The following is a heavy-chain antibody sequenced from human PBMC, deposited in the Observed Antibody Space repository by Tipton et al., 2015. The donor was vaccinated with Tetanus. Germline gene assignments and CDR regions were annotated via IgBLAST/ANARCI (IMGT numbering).Heavy chain of an antibody. CDR2: SWYDGTDK. CDR3: AGEADCSGGSCFSGDFDT. Sequence: SLRLSCAASGFIFSSYGIHWDRQAPGKGLEWLAVSWYDGTDKYYADSVKGRFTISRDNSKNTLYLQMNSLRAEDTALYYCAGEADCSGGSCFSGDFDTWGQGTQVTVSS. D-gene: IGHD2-15*01. J-gene: IGHJ4*02. CDR1: GFIFSSYG. V-gene: IGHV3-33*01.